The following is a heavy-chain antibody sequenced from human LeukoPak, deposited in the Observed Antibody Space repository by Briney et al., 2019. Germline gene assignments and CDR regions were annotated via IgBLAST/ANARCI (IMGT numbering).Heavy chain of an antibody. Sequence: SVKVSCKASGGTFSSYAISWVRQAPGQGLEWMGGIIPIFGTANYAQKFQGRVTITADESTSTAYMELSSLRSEDTAVYYCARVVVPAAFSGWFDPWGQGTLVTVSS. CDR1: GGTFSSYA. CDR2: IIPIFGTA. V-gene: IGHV1-69*13. J-gene: IGHJ5*02. CDR3: ARVVVPAAFSGWFDP. D-gene: IGHD2-2*01.